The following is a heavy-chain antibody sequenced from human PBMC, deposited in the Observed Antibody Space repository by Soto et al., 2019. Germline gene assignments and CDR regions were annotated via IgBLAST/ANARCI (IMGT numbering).Heavy chain of an antibody. CDR2: ISYDGSNK. J-gene: IGHJ4*02. V-gene: IGHV3-30-3*01. D-gene: IGHD4-17*01. CDR3: ARDLSYGDYYFDY. Sequence: QVQLVESGGGVVQPGRSLRLSCAASGFTFSSYAMHWVRQAPGKGLEWVAVISYDGSNKYYADSVKGRFTISRDNSNNTLYLQMNSLRAEDTAVYYCARDLSYGDYYFDYWGQGTLVTVSS. CDR1: GFTFSSYA.